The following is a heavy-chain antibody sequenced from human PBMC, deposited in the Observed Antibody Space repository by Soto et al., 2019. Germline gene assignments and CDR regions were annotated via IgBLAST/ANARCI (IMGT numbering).Heavy chain of an antibody. CDR3: AKDKGPRNCSTRNCFWVALGMDV. CDR2: ISWNSDTI. D-gene: IGHD2-2*01. Sequence: GGSLRLSCAASGFTFDDYAMHWVRQAPGKGLEWVSGISWNSDTIGYADSVRGRFTISRDNAENSLYLQMNSLGAEDTALYYCAKDKGPRNCSTRNCFWVALGMDVWGQGTTVTVSS. CDR1: GFTFDDYA. J-gene: IGHJ6*02. V-gene: IGHV3-9*01.